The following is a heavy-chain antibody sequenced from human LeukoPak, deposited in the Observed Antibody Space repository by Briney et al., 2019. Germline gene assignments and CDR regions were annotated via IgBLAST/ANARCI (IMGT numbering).Heavy chain of an antibody. D-gene: IGHD2-8*01. CDR3: ASMYRLDAFDI. J-gene: IGHJ3*02. CDR2: MNPNSGNT. CDR1: GYTFNSYD. V-gene: IGHV1-8*03. Sequence: GASVKVSCKASGYTFNSYDINWVRQATGQGLEWMGWMNPNSGNTGYAQKFQGRVTITRNTSISTAYMELSSLRSEDTAVYYCASMYRLDAFDIWGQGTMVTVSS.